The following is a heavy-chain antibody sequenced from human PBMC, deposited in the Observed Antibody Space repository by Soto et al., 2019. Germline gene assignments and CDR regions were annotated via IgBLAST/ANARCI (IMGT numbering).Heavy chain of an antibody. CDR3: ATDMTAKIHWEKVGYYFDY. CDR2: FDPEDGET. V-gene: IGHV1-24*01. CDR1: GYTLTELS. J-gene: IGHJ4*02. D-gene: IGHD1-26*01. Sequence: ASVKVSCKVSGYTLTELSMHWVRQAPGKGLEWMGGFDPEDGETIYAQKFQGRVTMTEDTSTDTAYMELSSMRSEDTAVYYCATDMTAKIHWEKVGYYFDYWGQGTLVTVSS.